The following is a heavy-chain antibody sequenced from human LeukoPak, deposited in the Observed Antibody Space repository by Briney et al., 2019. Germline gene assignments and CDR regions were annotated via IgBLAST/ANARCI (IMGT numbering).Heavy chain of an antibody. Sequence: GGSLRLSCAASGFTFSSYAMHWVRQAPGKGLEWVAVISYDGSNKYYADSVKGRFTISRDNAKNSLYLQMNSLRAEDTAVYYCARLAGGGSAFDYWGQGTLVTVSS. D-gene: IGHD4-23*01. CDR3: ARLAGGGSAFDY. CDR2: ISYDGSNK. CDR1: GFTFSSYA. J-gene: IGHJ4*02. V-gene: IGHV3-30*04.